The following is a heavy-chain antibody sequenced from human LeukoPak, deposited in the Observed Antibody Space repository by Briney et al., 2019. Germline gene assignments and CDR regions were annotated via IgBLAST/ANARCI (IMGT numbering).Heavy chain of an antibody. CDR3: ARAPRSAVAGDY. V-gene: IGHV1-18*01. Sequence: ASAKVSCKASGYTFTSYGISWVRQAPGQGLEWMGWISAYNGNTNYAQKLQGRVTMTTDTSTSTAYMELRSLRSDDTAVYYCARAPRSAVAGDYWGQGTLVTVSS. D-gene: IGHD6-19*01. J-gene: IGHJ4*02. CDR2: ISAYNGNT. CDR1: GYTFTSYG.